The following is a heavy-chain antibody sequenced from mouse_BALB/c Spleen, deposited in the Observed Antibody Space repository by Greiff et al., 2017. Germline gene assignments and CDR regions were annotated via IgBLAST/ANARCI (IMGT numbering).Heavy chain of an antibody. D-gene: IGHD1-1*01. J-gene: IGHJ3*01. CDR3: ARGYYGSSAWFAY. V-gene: IGHV5-9-4*01. CDR2: ISSGGSYT. Sequence: EVKVVESGGGLVKPGGSLKLSCAASGFTFSSYAMSWVRQSPEKRLEWVAEISSGGSYTYYPDTVTGRFTISRDNAKNTLYLEMSSLRSEDTAMYYCARGYYGSSAWFAYWGQGTLVTVSA. CDR1: GFTFSSYA.